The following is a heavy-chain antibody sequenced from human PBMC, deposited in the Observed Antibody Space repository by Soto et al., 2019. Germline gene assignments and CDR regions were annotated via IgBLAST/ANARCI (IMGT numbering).Heavy chain of an antibody. D-gene: IGHD6-19*01. CDR3: TRQHPLDSRVWYT. Sequence: GESLKISCKVSGDSFTGFWIGWVRQMPGKGLEWLGSIYPRDSDTRYSPSFQGQVTISADKSLSTAYLQWNSLQASDTAIYYCTRQHPLDSRVWYTWGQGTLVTVSS. V-gene: IGHV5-51*01. J-gene: IGHJ4*02. CDR1: GDSFTGFW. CDR2: IYPRDSDT.